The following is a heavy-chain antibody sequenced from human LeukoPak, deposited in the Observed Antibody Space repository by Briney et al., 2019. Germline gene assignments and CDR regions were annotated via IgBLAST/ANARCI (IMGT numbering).Heavy chain of an antibody. CDR3: AREDKVDTAIELYFDY. J-gene: IGHJ4*02. CDR2: ISSSGSTI. D-gene: IGHD5-18*01. Sequence: PGGSLRLSCAASGFTFSDYYMSWIRQAPGKGLERVSYISSSGSTIYYADSVKGRFTISRDNAKNSLYLQMNSLRAEDTAVYYCAREDKVDTAIELYFDYWGQGTLVTVSS. CDR1: GFTFSDYY. V-gene: IGHV3-11*04.